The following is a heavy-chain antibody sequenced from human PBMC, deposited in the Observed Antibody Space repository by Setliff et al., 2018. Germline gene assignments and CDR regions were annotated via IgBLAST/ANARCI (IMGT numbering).Heavy chain of an antibody. CDR2: ISTYNGKT. V-gene: IGHV1-18*01. Sequence: ASVKVSCKATGGTFRNYGISWVRQAPGQGLEWMGWISTYNGKTNYAQKFQGRVTMATDTSTSTAYMELRSLRSDDTAVYYCARDLDYQYYYDSSGRGAFDIWGQGTMVTVSS. CDR1: GGTFRNYG. J-gene: IGHJ3*02. CDR3: ARDLDYQYYYDSSGRGAFDI. D-gene: IGHD3-22*01.